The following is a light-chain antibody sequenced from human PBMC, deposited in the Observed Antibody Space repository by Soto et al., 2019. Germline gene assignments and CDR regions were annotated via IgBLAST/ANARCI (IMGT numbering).Light chain of an antibody. CDR3: QHYIDYSWT. J-gene: IGKJ1*01. V-gene: IGKV1-5*03. CDR2: KTS. Sequence: DIHMPQSPSTLSASVGDRVTIACRASQSISIWLAWYQQKPGKAPNLLIYKTSSLESGVPSRFSGSGSGTEFTLTTSSLQPDDFATYYCQHYIDYSWTFGQGTKVEIK. CDR1: QSISIW.